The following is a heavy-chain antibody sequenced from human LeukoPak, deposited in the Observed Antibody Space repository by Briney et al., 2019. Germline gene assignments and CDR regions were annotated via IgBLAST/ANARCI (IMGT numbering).Heavy chain of an antibody. D-gene: IGHD1-26*01. V-gene: IGHV1-8*02. CDR1: GYTFTGYY. J-gene: IGHJ4*02. CDR3: ARGPGIGGSYHRGY. Sequence: ASVKVSCKASGYTFTGYYTHWVRQAPGQGLEWMGWINPNSGNTGYAQKFQGRVTMTRNTSISTAYMELSSLRSEDTAVYYCARGPGIGGSYHRGYWGQGTLVTVSS. CDR2: INPNSGNT.